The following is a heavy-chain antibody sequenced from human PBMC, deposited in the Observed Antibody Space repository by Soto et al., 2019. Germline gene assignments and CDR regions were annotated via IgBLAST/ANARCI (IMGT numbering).Heavy chain of an antibody. J-gene: IGHJ4*02. CDR2: IRGSGGAT. Sequence: PGGSLRLSCAVSGLTLSSNAMSWVRQAPWKGLEWVSAIRGSGGATYYADSVKGRLTISRDNSKNTLSRQMNSLRAEATAVYYCAKSRNYDILTGYDDWGQGTLVTVSS. CDR1: GLTLSSNA. V-gene: IGHV3-23*01. D-gene: IGHD3-9*01. CDR3: AKSRNYDILTGYDD.